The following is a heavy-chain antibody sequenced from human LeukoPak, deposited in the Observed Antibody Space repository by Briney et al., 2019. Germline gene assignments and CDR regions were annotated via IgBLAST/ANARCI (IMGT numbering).Heavy chain of an antibody. V-gene: IGHV1-2*06. CDR1: GYTFTGYY. CDR2: IGPNSGAT. J-gene: IGHJ4*02. Sequence: GASVKVSCKASGYTFTGYYMHWVRQAPGQGLEWMGRIGPNSGATDYAQKFQGRVTMTRDTSISTAYMELSRLRSDDTAVYYCARVGAETYYYDSSGYRPFDYWGQGTLVTVSS. D-gene: IGHD3-22*01. CDR3: ARVGAETYYYDSSGYRPFDY.